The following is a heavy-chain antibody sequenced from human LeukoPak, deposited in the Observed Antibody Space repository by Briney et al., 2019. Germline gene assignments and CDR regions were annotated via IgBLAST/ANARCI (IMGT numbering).Heavy chain of an antibody. V-gene: IGHV1-8*01. J-gene: IGHJ5*02. CDR2: MNPNSGNT. D-gene: IGHD3-10*01. Sequence: ASVKVSCKASGYTFTSYDINWVRQATGQGLEWMGWMNPNSGNTGYAQKFQGRVTMTRNTSIGTPYMELSSLRSEDTGVYYCARGGELWFGELLLNWFDPWGQGTLVTVSS. CDR3: ARGGELWFGELLLNWFDP. CDR1: GYTFTSYD.